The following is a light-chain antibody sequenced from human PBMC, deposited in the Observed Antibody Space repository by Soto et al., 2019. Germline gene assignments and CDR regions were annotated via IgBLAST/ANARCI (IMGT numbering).Light chain of an antibody. CDR2: DAS. CDR3: QQRSNWPRT. CDR1: QSVSSY. Sequence: EFVLTQSPCALSLSPGERATLYCMASQSVSSYLAWYQQKPGQAPRLLIYDASNRATGIPARFSGSGSGTDFTLTISSLEPEDFAVYYCQQRSNWPRTFGQGTKVDI. V-gene: IGKV3-11*01. J-gene: IGKJ1*01.